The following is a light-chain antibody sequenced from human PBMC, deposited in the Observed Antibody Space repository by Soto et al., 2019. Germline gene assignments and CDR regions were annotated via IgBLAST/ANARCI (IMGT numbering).Light chain of an antibody. Sequence: EIVLTQSPGTLSLSPGASATLSCRANQVVSSSDLAWYQQKPGKAPRLLISHASARATGVPDRFSGSGSGTAFALTIARLEPEDFALFYEQQYGTFPFDFGQGTKLEIK. J-gene: IGKJ2*01. CDR2: HAS. V-gene: IGKV3-20*01. CDR1: QVVSSSD. CDR3: QQYGTFPFD.